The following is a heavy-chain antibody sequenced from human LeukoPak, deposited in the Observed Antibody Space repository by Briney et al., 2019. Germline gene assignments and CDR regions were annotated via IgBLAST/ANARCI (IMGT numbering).Heavy chain of an antibody. J-gene: IGHJ4*02. CDR2: VCYSGST. V-gene: IGHV4-59*08. D-gene: IGHD3-22*01. Sequence: TSETLSLTCTVSGGSISSYYWSWIRQPPGKGLEWIGYVCYSGSTSYNPSLKSRVTISVDTSKNQFSLKLSSVTAADTAVYYCARHDSSGYYPDYWGQGTLVTVSS. CDR3: ARHDSSGYYPDY. CDR1: GGSISSYY.